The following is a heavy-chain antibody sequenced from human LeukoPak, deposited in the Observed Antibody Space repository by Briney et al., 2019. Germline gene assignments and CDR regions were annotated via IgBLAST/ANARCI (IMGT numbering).Heavy chain of an antibody. Sequence: ASVKVSCKASGYTFTSYGISWVRQAPGQGLEWMGGIIPIFGTANYAQKFQGRVTITADESTSTAYMELSSLRSEDTAVYYCARVRVTTTLKYYYYGMDVWGQGTTVTVSS. CDR2: IIPIFGTA. D-gene: IGHD4-17*01. CDR1: GYTFTSYG. V-gene: IGHV1-69*13. CDR3: ARVRVTTTLKYYYYGMDV. J-gene: IGHJ6*02.